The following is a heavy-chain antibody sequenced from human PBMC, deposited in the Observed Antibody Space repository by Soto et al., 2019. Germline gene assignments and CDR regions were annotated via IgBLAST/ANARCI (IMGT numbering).Heavy chain of an antibody. Sequence: QVQLQESGPGLVQPSETLSLTCTVSGGSITGYYWSWIRQPPGKGPEWIGNIHYSGSTNYNPSLKCRVTISVDTSKNQFSLRLSSVTAAETAVYYCARHSYYSNPLRFDPWGQGTLVTVSS. V-gene: IGHV4-59*08. D-gene: IGHD4-4*01. J-gene: IGHJ5*02. CDR3: ARHSYYSNPLRFDP. CDR1: GGSITGYY. CDR2: IHYSGST.